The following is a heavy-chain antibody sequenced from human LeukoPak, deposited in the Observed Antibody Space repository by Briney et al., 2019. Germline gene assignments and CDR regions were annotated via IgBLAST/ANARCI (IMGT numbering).Heavy chain of an antibody. V-gene: IGHV3-33*01. CDR2: VWYDGTTK. J-gene: IGHJ3*02. CDR3: ARDHEEVHDALDI. D-gene: IGHD3-10*01. Sequence: GGSLRLSCAASGFTFSSYGMHWVRQAPGKGLEWVAAVWYDGTTKYYADCVRGRFTISRGNSKNTLHLQMNSLTAEDTAVYYCARDHEEVHDALDIWGQGTMVTVSS. CDR1: GFTFSSYG.